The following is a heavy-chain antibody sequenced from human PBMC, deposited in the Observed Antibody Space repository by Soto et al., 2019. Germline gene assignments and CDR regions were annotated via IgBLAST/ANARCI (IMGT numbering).Heavy chain of an antibody. CDR2: TYYRSQWFS. V-gene: IGHV6-1*01. CDR1: EDSVSSYNAA. J-gene: IGHJ4*02. CDR3: ARERTGGYNFFAY. Sequence: SQTLSLTCAISEDSVSSYNAAWNWFRQSPSRGLEWLGRTYYRSQWFSDYAVSVMSRMTINADTSKNLFSLHLKSVTLEDTAVYYCARERTGGYNFFAYSGQGTLVTVSS. D-gene: IGHD6-25*01.